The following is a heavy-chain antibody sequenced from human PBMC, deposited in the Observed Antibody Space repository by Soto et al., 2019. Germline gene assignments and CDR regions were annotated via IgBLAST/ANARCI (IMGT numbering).Heavy chain of an antibody. Sequence: QVQLVQSGAEVKKPGSSVKVSCKASGGTFSSYAISWVRQAPGQGLEWMGGIIPISDTTNYAQKFQGRVTITADESTSTGYMELSSLRSEDTAVDYCARSQGSSTSLEIYDYYFYGMDVWGQGTTVTVSS. CDR1: GGTFSSYA. D-gene: IGHD2-2*01. CDR3: ARSQGSSTSLEIYDYYFYGMDV. J-gene: IGHJ6*02. V-gene: IGHV1-69*01. CDR2: IIPISDTT.